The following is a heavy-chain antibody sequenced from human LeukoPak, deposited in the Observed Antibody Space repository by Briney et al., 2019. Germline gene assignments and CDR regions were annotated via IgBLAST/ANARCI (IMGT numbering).Heavy chain of an antibody. D-gene: IGHD2-2*01. CDR2: INHSGST. Sequence: SETLSLTCAVYGGSFSGYYWSWIRQPPGKGLEWIGEINHSGSTNYNPSLKSRVTISVDTSKNQFSLKLSSVTAADTAVYYCARGLADIVVVPAAIPPPAYYFTSWAKETLVTVSS. CDR1: GGSFSGYY. J-gene: IGHJ4*02. V-gene: IGHV4-34*01. CDR3: ARGLADIVVVPAAIPPPAYYFTS.